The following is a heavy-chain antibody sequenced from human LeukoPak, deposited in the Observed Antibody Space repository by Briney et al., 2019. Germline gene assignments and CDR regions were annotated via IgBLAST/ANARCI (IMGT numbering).Heavy chain of an antibody. Sequence: SETLSLTCTVSGGSISSGSYYWGWIRQPAGKGLEWIGRIYTSGSTNYNPSLKSRVTISVDTSKNQFSLKLSSVTAADTAVCYCARAGRDSSGWYMDAQDSAEYFQHWGQGTLVTVSS. CDR1: GGSISSGSYY. D-gene: IGHD6-19*01. CDR2: IYTSGST. CDR3: ARAGRDSSGWYMDAQDSAEYFQH. V-gene: IGHV4-61*02. J-gene: IGHJ1*01.